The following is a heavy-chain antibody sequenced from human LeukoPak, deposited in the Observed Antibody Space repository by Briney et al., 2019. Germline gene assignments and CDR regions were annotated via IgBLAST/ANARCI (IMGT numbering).Heavy chain of an antibody. D-gene: IGHD4-23*01. J-gene: IGHJ6*02. V-gene: IGHV3-64*01. CDR3: ARGAPVGTYYYYAMDV. Sequence: PGRSLRLSCPASGFTFSSYAMHWVRQAPGEGLEYVSVISSIGGRTYYATSVAGRFTISTDNSKNTLYLQMGSLRAEDMAVYYCARGAPVGTYYYYAMDVWGQGTTVTVSS. CDR1: GFTFSSYA. CDR2: ISSIGGRT.